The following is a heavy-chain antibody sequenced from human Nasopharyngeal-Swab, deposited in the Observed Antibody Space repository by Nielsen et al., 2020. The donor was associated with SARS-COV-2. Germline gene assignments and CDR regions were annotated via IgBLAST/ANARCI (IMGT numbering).Heavy chain of an antibody. CDR2: IKPDGSEK. V-gene: IGHV3-7*01. J-gene: IGHJ3*01. CDR1: GFTFSSLW. Sequence: GGSLRLSCAASGFTFSSLWMSWVRQVPGKGLEWVADIKPDGSEKFYVDSVKGRFTISRDNAKNSMSLQMNSLRVEDTAVYHCARDWSRAFDVWGQGTMVTVSS. CDR3: ARDWSRAFDV.